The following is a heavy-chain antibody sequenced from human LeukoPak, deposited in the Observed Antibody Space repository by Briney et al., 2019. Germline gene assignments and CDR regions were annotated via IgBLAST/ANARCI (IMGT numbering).Heavy chain of an antibody. CDR1: GFTFSDYE. J-gene: IGHJ4*02. Sequence: PGGSLRLSCAASGFTFSDYEMNWVRQAPRKGREWVSYIKNSGRDTYYADSVKGRFTISRDNAKNSLYLQMNSLRAEDTALYYCTRGGAASYIADWGQGTLVTVSS. CDR3: TRGGAASYIAD. V-gene: IGHV3-48*03. CDR2: IKNSGRDT. D-gene: IGHD1-26*01.